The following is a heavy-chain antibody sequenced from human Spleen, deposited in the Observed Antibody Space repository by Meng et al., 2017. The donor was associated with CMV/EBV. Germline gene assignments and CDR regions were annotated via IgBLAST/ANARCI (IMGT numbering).Heavy chain of an antibody. V-gene: IGHV3-7*01. D-gene: IGHD3-16*01. CDR1: GLTLNNFW. Sequence: GGSLRLSCAASGLTLNNFWMHWVRQAPGKGLEWVATVDQDGRETFYVESVKGRFTISRDNAKGALYLQMINLRPEDTSVFYCARENWGNFDYWGQGTMVTVSS. CDR3: ARENWGNFDY. J-gene: IGHJ4*02. CDR2: VDQDGRET.